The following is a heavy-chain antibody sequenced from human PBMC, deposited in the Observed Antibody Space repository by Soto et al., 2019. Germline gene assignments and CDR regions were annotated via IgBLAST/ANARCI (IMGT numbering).Heavy chain of an antibody. CDR2: IFPGDSDT. CDR3: AAGYSTGLDAFDI. Sequence: GESLKISCKGSGYNFANYWIGWVRQMPGKGLEWMGMIFPGDSDTKNSPSLQGQITMSVDKSDSSAYLQWRSLKASDTAIYYCAAGYSTGLDAFDIWGHGTMVTVSS. V-gene: IGHV5-51*01. J-gene: IGHJ3*02. CDR1: GYNFANYW. D-gene: IGHD6-19*01.